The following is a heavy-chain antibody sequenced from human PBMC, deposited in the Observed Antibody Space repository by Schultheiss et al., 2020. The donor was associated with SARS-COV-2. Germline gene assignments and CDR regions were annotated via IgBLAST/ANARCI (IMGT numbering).Heavy chain of an antibody. Sequence: GGSLRLSCAASEFSVSSNYMSWVRQAPGKGLECVSVIYSDATTSYADSVRGRFTISRDNSKNTLYLQMNSLRAEDTAVYYCAKGASTWPNYDMDVWGQGTTVTVSS. D-gene: IGHD5-24*01. CDR1: EFSVSSNY. V-gene: IGHV3-53*01. CDR2: IYSDATT. CDR3: AKGASTWPNYDMDV. J-gene: IGHJ6*02.